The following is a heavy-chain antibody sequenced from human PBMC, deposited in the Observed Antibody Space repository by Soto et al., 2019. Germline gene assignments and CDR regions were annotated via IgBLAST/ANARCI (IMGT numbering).Heavy chain of an antibody. V-gene: IGHV3-23*01. Sequence: GGSLRLSCAASGFTFSSYAMSWVRQAPGKGLEWVSAISGSGGSTYYADSVKGRFTISRDNSKNTLYLQMNSLRAEDTAVYYCAKSGDYDFWSGYENWFDPWGQGTLVTVSS. J-gene: IGHJ5*02. D-gene: IGHD3-3*01. CDR1: GFTFSSYA. CDR3: AKSGDYDFWSGYENWFDP. CDR2: ISGSGGST.